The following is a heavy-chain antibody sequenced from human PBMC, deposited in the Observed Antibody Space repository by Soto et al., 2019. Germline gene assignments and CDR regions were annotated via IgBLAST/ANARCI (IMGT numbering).Heavy chain of an antibody. CDR1: GYTFATYW. Sequence: EVQLVQSGAEVKKPGESLKISCKGSGYTFATYWIGWVRQMPGKGLEWMGIIYPGRSTAIYSPSFQGQVTISADKSISAAYLQWSSLKASDTAIYYCARRCDPSVGLCYPAFDYWGQGTLVTVPS. D-gene: IGHD2-15*01. J-gene: IGHJ4*02. CDR3: ARRCDPSVGLCYPAFDY. V-gene: IGHV5-51*01. CDR2: IYPGRSTA.